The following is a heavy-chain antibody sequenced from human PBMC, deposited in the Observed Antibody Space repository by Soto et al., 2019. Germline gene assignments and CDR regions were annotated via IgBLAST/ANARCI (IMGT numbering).Heavy chain of an antibody. D-gene: IGHD6-13*01. Sequence: QVHLVESGGGVVQPGRSLRLSCAASGFTFSSYAMHWVRQAPGKGLEWGAVISYDGSNKYYADSVKGRFTITRDNSKNTLYLQMNSLSAKDTAVYYCARTAIAAAGTPIDYWGQGTLVTVSS. V-gene: IGHV3-30-3*01. CDR3: ARTAIAAAGTPIDY. J-gene: IGHJ4*02. CDR2: ISYDGSNK. CDR1: GFTFSSYA.